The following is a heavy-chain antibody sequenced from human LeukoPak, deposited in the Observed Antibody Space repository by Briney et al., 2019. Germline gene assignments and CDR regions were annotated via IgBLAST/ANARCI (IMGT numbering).Heavy chain of an antibody. J-gene: IGHJ3*02. CDR1: GGSISSSSYY. Sequence: SETLSLTCTVSGGSISSSSYYWGWIRQPPGKGLEWIGYIHYSGSTNYNPSLKSRVTISVDTSKNQFSLKVSSVTVADTAVYYCARDMSSGDAIDIWGQGTMVIVSS. D-gene: IGHD6-25*01. V-gene: IGHV4-61*01. CDR2: IHYSGST. CDR3: ARDMSSGDAIDI.